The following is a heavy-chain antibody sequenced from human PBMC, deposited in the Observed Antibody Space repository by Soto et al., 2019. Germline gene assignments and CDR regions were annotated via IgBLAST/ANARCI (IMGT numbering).Heavy chain of an antibody. CDR3: AKEGYCSGGSCYSQAWFDP. CDR1: GFTFSSYA. D-gene: IGHD2-15*01. V-gene: IGHV3-23*01. J-gene: IGHJ5*02. CDR2: ISGSGGST. Sequence: GGSLRLSCAASGFTFSSYAMSWVRQAPRKGLEWVSAISGSGGSTYYADSVKGRFTISRDNSKNTLYLQMNSLRAEDTAVYYCAKEGYCSGGSCYSQAWFDPWGQGTLVTVSS.